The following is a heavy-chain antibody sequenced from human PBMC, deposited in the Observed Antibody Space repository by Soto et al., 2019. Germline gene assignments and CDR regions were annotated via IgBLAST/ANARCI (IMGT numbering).Heavy chain of an antibody. J-gene: IGHJ4*02. CDR1: GFSLTTSGVG. D-gene: IGHD3-3*01. CDR2: IYWDDDK. CDR3: AHRVLRTVFGLVTTTAIYFDF. Sequence: QITLNESGPTVVRPTETLTLTCRFSGFSLTTSGVGVGWIRQSPGKAPEWLALIYWDDDKRYSASLKSRLTITEDTSKNQVVLTVSDLGPTDTATYYCAHRVLRTVFGLVTTTAIYFDFWGQGTPVAVSS. V-gene: IGHV2-5*02.